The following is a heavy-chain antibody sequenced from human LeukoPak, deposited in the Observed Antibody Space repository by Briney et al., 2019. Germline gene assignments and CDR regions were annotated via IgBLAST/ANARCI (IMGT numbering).Heavy chain of an antibody. CDR2: ISYDGSNK. CDR3: AKGFRAITMIESGAFDI. CDR1: GFTFSSYG. Sequence: GGSLRLSCAASGFTFSSYGMHWVRQAPGKGLEWVAVISYDGSNKYYADSVKGRFTISRDNAKNSLYLQMNSLRAEDMALYYCAKGFRAITMIESGAFDIWGQGTMVTVSS. J-gene: IGHJ3*02. V-gene: IGHV3-30*18. D-gene: IGHD3-22*01.